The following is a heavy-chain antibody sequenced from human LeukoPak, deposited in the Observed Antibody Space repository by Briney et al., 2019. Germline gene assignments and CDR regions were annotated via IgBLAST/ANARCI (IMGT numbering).Heavy chain of an antibody. CDR3: AGDRGVGAAVFFDY. V-gene: IGHV6-1*01. J-gene: IGHJ4*02. Sequence: SQTLSLTCAISGDSVSSNSAAWNWIRQSPSRGLEWLGKTYYRSKWYNDYAVSVKSRMTIIPDTSKNQVSLQLNSVTPDDTALYYCAGDRGVGAAVFFDYWGLGTLVTVSS. CDR1: GDSVSSNSAA. D-gene: IGHD6-13*01. CDR2: TYYRSKWYN.